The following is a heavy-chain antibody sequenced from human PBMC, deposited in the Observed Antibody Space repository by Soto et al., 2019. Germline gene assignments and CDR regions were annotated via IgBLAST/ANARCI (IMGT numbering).Heavy chain of an antibody. CDR3: AKGVYYYDSSGWNGDAFDI. J-gene: IGHJ3*02. V-gene: IGHV3-23*01. CDR1: GFTFSSYA. D-gene: IGHD3-22*01. Sequence: EVQLLESGGGLVQPGGSLRLSCAASGFTFSSYAMSWVRQAPGKGLEWVSAISGSGGSTYYADSVKGRFTISRDNSKNTLYLQRNSLRAEDTAVYYCAKGVYYYDSSGWNGDAFDIWGQGTMVTVSS. CDR2: ISGSGGST.